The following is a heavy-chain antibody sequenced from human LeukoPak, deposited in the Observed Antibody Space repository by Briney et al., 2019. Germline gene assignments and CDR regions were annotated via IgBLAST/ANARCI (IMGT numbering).Heavy chain of an antibody. V-gene: IGHV4-34*01. J-gene: IGHJ4*02. Sequence: PSETLSLTCAVYGGSFYGGSFSGYYWSWIRQPPEKGLEWIGEINHSGSTNYNPSFKSRVTMSVDTSKNQFSLKLGSVTAADTAVYYCARKEVVLDYVWGSYRPFDYWGQGTLVTVSS. CDR2: INHSGST. CDR1: GGSFSGYY. CDR3: ARKEVVLDYVWGSYRPFDY. D-gene: IGHD3-16*02.